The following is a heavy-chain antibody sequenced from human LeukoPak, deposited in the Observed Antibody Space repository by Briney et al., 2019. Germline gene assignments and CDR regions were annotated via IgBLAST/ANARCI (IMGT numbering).Heavy chain of an antibody. J-gene: IGHJ4*02. CDR3: AKDPYYYDSSGYSDY. V-gene: IGHV3-30*02. D-gene: IGHD3-22*01. CDR2: IRYDGSNK. CDR1: GFTFSSYG. Sequence: PGGSLRLSCAASGFTFSSYGMHWVRQAPGKGLEWVAFIRYDGSNKYYADSVKGRFTISRDNSKNTLYLQMNSLRAEDTAVYYCAKDPYYYDSSGYSDYWGQGTLVTVSS.